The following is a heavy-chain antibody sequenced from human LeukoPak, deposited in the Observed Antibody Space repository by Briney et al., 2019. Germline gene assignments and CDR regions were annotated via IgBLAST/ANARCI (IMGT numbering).Heavy chain of an antibody. CDR1: SGSISSSHYY. V-gene: IGHV3-74*01. J-gene: IGHJ4*02. Sequence: ETLSLTCTVSSGSISSSHYYWDWIRQAPGKGLVWVSRINSDGSSTTYADSVRGRFTISRDTAKNTLYLQMNSLRAEDTAVYYCAKFYSGGWYFDYWGQGTLVTVSS. CDR2: INSDGSST. CDR3: AKFYSGGWYFDY. D-gene: IGHD6-25*01.